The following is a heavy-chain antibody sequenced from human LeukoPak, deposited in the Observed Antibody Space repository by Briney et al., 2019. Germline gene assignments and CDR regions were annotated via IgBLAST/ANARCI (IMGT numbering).Heavy chain of an antibody. D-gene: IGHD5-12*01. CDR1: GVTVSSNY. V-gene: IGHV3-53*01. Sequence: SGGSLRLSCAASGVTVSSNYMNWVRQAPGKGLEWVSVIYSGGNTYYADSVKGRFTISRDISKNTLYLQMDSLRAEDTALYYCAKEYSGYDFDYWGQGTLVTVSS. CDR2: IYSGGNT. CDR3: AKEYSGYDFDY. J-gene: IGHJ4*02.